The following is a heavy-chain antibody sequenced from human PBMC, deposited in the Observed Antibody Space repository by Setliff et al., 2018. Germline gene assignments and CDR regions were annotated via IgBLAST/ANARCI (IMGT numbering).Heavy chain of an antibody. Sequence: SETLSLTCAVYGGSFSGYYWSWIRQPPGKRLEWIGEIIHSGSTNYNPSLKSRVTISVDTSKNQFSLKLSSVTAADTAVYYCARHWDYWGQGTLVTVSS. V-gene: IGHV4-34*12. CDR1: GGSFSGYY. J-gene: IGHJ4*02. CDR2: IIHSGST. CDR3: ARHWDY.